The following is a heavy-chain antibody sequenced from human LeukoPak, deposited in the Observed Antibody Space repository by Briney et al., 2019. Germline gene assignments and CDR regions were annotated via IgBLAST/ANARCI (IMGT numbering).Heavy chain of an antibody. Sequence: GGSLRLSCAASGFTFSSYWMSWVRQAPGKGLEWVANIKKDGSEKYYVDSVKGRFTISRDNAKTSLYLQMNSLRAEDTAVYYCARGLSGVTGYTYGRGIGYWGQGTLVTVSS. CDR3: ARGLSGVTGYTYGRGIGY. CDR2: IKKDGSEK. CDR1: GFTFSSYW. V-gene: IGHV3-7*01. D-gene: IGHD5-18*01. J-gene: IGHJ4*02.